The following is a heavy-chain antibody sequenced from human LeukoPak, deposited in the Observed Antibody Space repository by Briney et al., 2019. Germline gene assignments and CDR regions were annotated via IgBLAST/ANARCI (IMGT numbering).Heavy chain of an antibody. V-gene: IGHV3-23*01. CDR2: ISGSGSSA. Sequence: GGPLRLSCAASGFTFSSYGMSWVRQAPGKGLEWVSAISGSGSSAYYADSVKGRFTISRDNSKNTLYLQMNSLRAEDTAVYYCAKFSLTDPSGAFDIWGQGTMVTVSS. D-gene: IGHD4/OR15-4a*01. CDR3: AKFSLTDPSGAFDI. CDR1: GFTFSSYG. J-gene: IGHJ3*02.